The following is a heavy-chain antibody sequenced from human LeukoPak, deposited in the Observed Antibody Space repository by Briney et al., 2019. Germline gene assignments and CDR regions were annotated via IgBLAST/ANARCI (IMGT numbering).Heavy chain of an antibody. V-gene: IGHV4-34*01. CDR2: INHSGST. J-gene: IGHJ4*02. Sequence: SEALSLTCAVYGGSFSGYYWSWIRQPPGKGLEWIGEINHSGSTNYNPSLKSRVTISVDTSKNQFSLKLSSVTAADTAVYYCARVSVSGSYPYYFDYWGQGTLVTVSS. D-gene: IGHD1-26*01. CDR3: ARVSVSGSYPYYFDY. CDR1: GGSFSGYY.